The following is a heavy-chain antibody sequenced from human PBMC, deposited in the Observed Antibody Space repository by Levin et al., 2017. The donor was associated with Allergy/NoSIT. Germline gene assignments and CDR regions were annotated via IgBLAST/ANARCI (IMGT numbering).Heavy chain of an antibody. D-gene: IGHD2-15*01. CDR1: AYTFTSYY. V-gene: IGHV1-46*01. Sequence: GESLKISCKASAYTFTSYYMHWVRQAPGQGLEWMGIIDPNGGSTSCAQKFQGRVTMTRDTSTSTVYMELSSLRSEDTAVYYCARGGCSGGTCYGGYYYYGMDVWGQGTTVTVSS. CDR3: ARGGCSGGTCYGGYYYYGMDV. CDR2: IDPNGGST. J-gene: IGHJ6*02.